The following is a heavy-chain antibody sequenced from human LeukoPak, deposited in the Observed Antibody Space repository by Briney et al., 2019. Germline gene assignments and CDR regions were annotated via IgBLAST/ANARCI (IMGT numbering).Heavy chain of an antibody. J-gene: IGHJ4*02. CDR1: GFTFSSYV. V-gene: IGHV3-64*01. Sequence: GGSLRLSCAASGFTFSSYVMQWVRQAPGKGLEYVSAINSNGGSTYYAKSVKGRFTISRDNSKNTLYLQMGSLRDEDMAVYFCARVSGYCGGSSCYLDYWGQGTLVTVSS. CDR2: INSNGGST. D-gene: IGHD2-2*01. CDR3: ARVSGYCGGSSCYLDY.